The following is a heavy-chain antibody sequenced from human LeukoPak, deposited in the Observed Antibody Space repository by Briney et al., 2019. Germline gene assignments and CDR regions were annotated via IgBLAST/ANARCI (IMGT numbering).Heavy chain of an antibody. D-gene: IGHD2-21*02. Sequence: GGSLRLSCAASGFTFSSYGMHWVRQAPGKGLEWVAVIWYDGSNKYYADSVKGRFTISRDNSKNTLYLQMNSLRAEDTAVYYCAKVTAQSPYYGMDVWGQGTTVTVSS. CDR3: AKVTAQSPYYGMDV. CDR2: IWYDGSNK. CDR1: GFTFSSYG. V-gene: IGHV3-33*06. J-gene: IGHJ6*02.